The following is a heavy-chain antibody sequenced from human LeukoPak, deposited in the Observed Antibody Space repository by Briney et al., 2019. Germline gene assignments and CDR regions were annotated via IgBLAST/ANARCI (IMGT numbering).Heavy chain of an antibody. CDR3: AGSPTVDAAFDI. CDR2: ISGSGGST. V-gene: IGHV3-23*01. D-gene: IGHD4-23*01. CDR1: GFTFSSYA. Sequence: GGSLRLSCAASGFTFSSYAMSWVRQAPGKGLEWVSSISGSGGSTYYADSVRGRFTVSRDNSRNTLALQMNSLRAEDTAVYYCAGSPTVDAAFDIWGQGTMVTSLQ. J-gene: IGHJ3*02.